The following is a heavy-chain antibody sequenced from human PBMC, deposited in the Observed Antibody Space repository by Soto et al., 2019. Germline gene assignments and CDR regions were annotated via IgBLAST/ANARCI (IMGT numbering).Heavy chain of an antibody. Sequence: FTFSSYAMSWVRQAPGKGLEWVSAISGSGGSTYYADSVKGRFTISRDNSKNTLYLQMNSLRAEDTAVYYCAKAPIYCSSTSCYDNWGQGTLVTVSS. CDR1: FTFSSYA. J-gene: IGHJ4*02. D-gene: IGHD2-2*01. CDR3: AKAPIYCSSTSCYDN. CDR2: ISGSGGST. V-gene: IGHV3-23*01.